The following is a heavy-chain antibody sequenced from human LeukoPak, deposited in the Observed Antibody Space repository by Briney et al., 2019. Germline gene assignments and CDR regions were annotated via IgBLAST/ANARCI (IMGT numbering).Heavy chain of an antibody. CDR1: GFTFSSYW. J-gene: IGHJ4*02. V-gene: IGHV3-74*01. CDR3: ARDPRYRYNPG. D-gene: IGHD5-24*01. CDR2: INTDGSTT. Sequence: GGSLRLSCTASGFTFSSYWMHWVRQAPGQGLVWVSHINTDGSTTSYADSVKGRFTISRDNAKNTLFLQMNSLRAEDTAVYYCARDPRYRYNPGWGQGTLVTVSS.